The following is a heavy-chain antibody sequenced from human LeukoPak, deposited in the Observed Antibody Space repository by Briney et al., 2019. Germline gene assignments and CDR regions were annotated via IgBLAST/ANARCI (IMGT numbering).Heavy chain of an antibody. V-gene: IGHV3-23*01. D-gene: IGHD5-12*01. J-gene: IGHJ4*02. Sequence: GGSLRLSCAASGFTFSSYAMSWVRQAPGKGLAWVSSITGSGGSTRVDSVKDRFTISRDNSKNTLYLQMNSLRAEDTAVYYCAKMGWTAYDYTNYWGQGTLVTVSS. CDR3: AKMGWTAYDYTNY. CDR2: ITGSGGST. CDR1: GFTFSSYA.